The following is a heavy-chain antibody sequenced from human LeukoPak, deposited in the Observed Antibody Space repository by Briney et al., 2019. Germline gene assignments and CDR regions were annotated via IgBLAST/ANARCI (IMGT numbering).Heavy chain of an antibody. D-gene: IGHD3-3*01. CDR3: ASGAYDFWSGYYISDAFDI. CDR1: GFTFSSYS. CDR2: ISSSSSTI. J-gene: IGHJ3*02. V-gene: IGHV3-48*04. Sequence: GGPLRLSCAASGFTFSSYSMNWVRQAPGKGLEWVSYISSSSSTIYYADSVKGRFTISRDNAKNSLYLQMNSLRAEDTAVYYCASGAYDFWSGYYISDAFDIWGQGTMVTVSS.